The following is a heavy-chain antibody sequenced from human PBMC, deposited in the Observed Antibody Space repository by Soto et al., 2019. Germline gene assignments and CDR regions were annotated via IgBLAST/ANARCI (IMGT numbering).Heavy chain of an antibody. D-gene: IGHD6-19*01. V-gene: IGHV3-30-3*01. CDR2: ISYDGNYK. J-gene: IGHJ4*02. CDR1: GFTFSSYP. CDR3: ARGGPGSGWFFDY. Sequence: QVQLVESGGGVVQPGTSLRLSCAASGFTFSSYPMHWVRQTPGKGLEWVAGISYDGNYKYYADSGKGRFTISRDNSKNTLYLQMNSLRIEDTAAYYCARGGPGSGWFFDYWGQGTLVTVSS.